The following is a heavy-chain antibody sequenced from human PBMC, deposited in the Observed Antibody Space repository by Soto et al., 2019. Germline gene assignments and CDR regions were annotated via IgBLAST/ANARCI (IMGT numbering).Heavy chain of an antibody. CDR3: AKEATAEWRHYYYPTDV. D-gene: IGHD1-1*01. CDR2: ISGSGGSR. V-gene: IGHV3-23*01. J-gene: IGHJ6*02. CDR1: GFNFSSFA. Sequence: EVQLLESGGGLVQPGGSLRLSCAGSGFNFSSFAMTWVRQAPGKGLEWVSTISGSGGSRFYAAAVKGRFTLTRDNSKDTVYLHMNSLRVEDTAFYYCAKEATAEWRHYYYPTDVWGRGTPVTVSS.